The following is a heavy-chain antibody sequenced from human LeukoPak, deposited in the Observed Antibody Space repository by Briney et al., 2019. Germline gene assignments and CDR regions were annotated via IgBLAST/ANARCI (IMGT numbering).Heavy chain of an antibody. D-gene: IGHD3-10*01. CDR3: ARDCITMVRGVTCGDY. J-gene: IGHJ4*02. V-gene: IGHV4-39*07. Sequence: PSETLSLTCTVSGGSISSSSYYWGWIRQPPGKGLEWIGSIYYSGSTYYNPSLKSRVTISVDTSKNQFSLKLSSVTAADTAVYYCARDCITMVRGVTCGDYWGQGTLVTVSS. CDR2: IYYSGST. CDR1: GGSISSSSYY.